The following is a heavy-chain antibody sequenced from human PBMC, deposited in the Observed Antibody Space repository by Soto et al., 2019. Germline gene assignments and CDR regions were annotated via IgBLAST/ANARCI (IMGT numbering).Heavy chain of an antibody. CDR2: IYDSGRT. CDR3: ARTSSSWSYNWFDP. J-gene: IGHJ5*02. CDR1: GGSISSGGFS. V-gene: IGHV4-30-2*01. D-gene: IGHD6-13*01. Sequence: SETLSLTCAVSGGSISSGGFSWSWIRQPPGKGLEWIGYIYDSGRTHYNPSLKSLVTISVHRSKNQFSLKLSSVTAADTAVYYCARTSSSWSYNWFDPWGQGTLVTGS.